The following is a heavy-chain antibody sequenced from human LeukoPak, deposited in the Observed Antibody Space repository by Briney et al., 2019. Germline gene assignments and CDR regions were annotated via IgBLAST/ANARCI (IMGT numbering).Heavy chain of an antibody. J-gene: IGHJ5*02. CDR2: ISYDGSNK. CDR3: AKDSLEGYCSSTSCYGGWFDP. D-gene: IGHD2-2*01. Sequence: PGGSLRLSCAASGFTFSSYGMHWVRQAPGKGLEWVAVISYDGSNKYYADSVKGRFTISRDNSKNTLYLQTNSLRAEDTAVYYCAKDSLEGYCSSTSCYGGWFDPWGQGTLVTVSS. CDR1: GFTFSSYG. V-gene: IGHV3-30*18.